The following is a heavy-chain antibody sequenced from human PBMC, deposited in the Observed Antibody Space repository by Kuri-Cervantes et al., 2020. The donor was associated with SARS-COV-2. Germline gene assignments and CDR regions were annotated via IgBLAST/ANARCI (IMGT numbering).Heavy chain of an antibody. J-gene: IGHJ4*02. Sequence: SVKVSCKASGGTFSSYAISWVRQAPGQGLEWMGRIIPILGTANYAQKFQGRVTITADKSTSTAYMELSSLRSEDTAVYYCARDKGGYSSGSFDYWGQGTLVPSPQ. V-gene: IGHV1-69*04. CDR1: GGTFSSYA. CDR3: ARDKGGYSSGSFDY. CDR2: IIPILGTA. D-gene: IGHD6-19*01.